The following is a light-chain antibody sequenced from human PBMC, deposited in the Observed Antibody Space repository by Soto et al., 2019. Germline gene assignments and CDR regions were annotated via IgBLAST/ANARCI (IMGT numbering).Light chain of an antibody. V-gene: IGLV1-44*01. CDR1: SSNIGSNT. CDR3: AAWDDSLNGPWV. J-gene: IGLJ3*02. CDR2: SNN. Sequence: QSVLTQPPSASGTPGQRVTISCSGSSSNIGSNTVNWYQQLPGTAPKLIIYSNNQRPSGVPDRFSGSKSGTSASLAISGLQSEDEADYYCAAWDDSLNGPWVFGGGTKLTVL.